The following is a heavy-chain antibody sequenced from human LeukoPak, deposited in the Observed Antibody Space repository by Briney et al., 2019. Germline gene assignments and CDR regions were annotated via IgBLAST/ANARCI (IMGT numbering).Heavy chain of an antibody. Sequence: GGSLRLSCAASGFTFSSYEMNWVRQAPGKGLEWVSYISSSGSTIYYADSVKGRFTISRDSAKNSLYLQMNSLRAEDTAVYYCAREKTGTWVFSYYYGMDVWGQGTTVTVSS. CDR3: AREKTGTWVFSYYYGMDV. D-gene: IGHD1-7*01. CDR2: ISSSGSTI. J-gene: IGHJ6*02. V-gene: IGHV3-48*03. CDR1: GFTFSSYE.